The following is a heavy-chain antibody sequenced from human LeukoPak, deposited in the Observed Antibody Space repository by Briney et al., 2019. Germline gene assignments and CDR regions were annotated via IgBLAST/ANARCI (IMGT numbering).Heavy chain of an antibody. D-gene: IGHD6-13*01. J-gene: IGHJ5*02. CDR1: GFTFSSYA. CDR3: ARGNSSSWYNWFDP. V-gene: IGHV3-30*01. CDR2: ISYDGSNK. Sequence: PGGSLRLSRAASGFTFSSYAMHWVRQAPGKGLEWVAVISYDGSNKYYADSVKGRFTISRDNSKNTLYLQMNSLRAEDTAVYYCARGNSSSWYNWFDPWGQGTLVTVSS.